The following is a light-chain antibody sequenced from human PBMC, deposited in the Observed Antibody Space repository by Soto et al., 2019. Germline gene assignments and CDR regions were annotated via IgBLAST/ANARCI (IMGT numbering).Light chain of an antibody. Sequence: DIQMTQSPSSLSASAGGRVTITCRASQSISGYLNWYQQKPGKAPKLLISRASTLQTGVPSRFSGSGSGTDFTLAISSLQPEDFATYYCQQSFSSPFTFGQGTKLEIK. J-gene: IGKJ2*01. CDR3: QQSFSSPFT. V-gene: IGKV1-39*01. CDR1: QSISGY. CDR2: RAS.